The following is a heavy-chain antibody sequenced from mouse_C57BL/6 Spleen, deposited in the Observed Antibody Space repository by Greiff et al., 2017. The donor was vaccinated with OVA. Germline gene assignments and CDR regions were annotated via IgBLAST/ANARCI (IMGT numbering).Heavy chain of an antibody. CDR1: GYTFTSYW. CDR3: AMGLATVVADFDY. Sequence: VQLQQPGAELVRPGSSVKLSCKASGYTFTSYWMDWVKQRPGQGLEWIGNIYPSDSETHYNQKFKDKATLTVDKSSSTAYMQLSSLTSEDSAVYYCAMGLATVVADFDYWGQGTTFTVSS. V-gene: IGHV1-61*01. CDR2: IYPSDSET. D-gene: IGHD1-1*01. J-gene: IGHJ2*01.